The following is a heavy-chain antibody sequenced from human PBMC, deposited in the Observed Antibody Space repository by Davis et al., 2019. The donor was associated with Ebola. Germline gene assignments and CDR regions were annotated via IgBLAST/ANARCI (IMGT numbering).Heavy chain of an antibody. J-gene: IGHJ4*02. CDR3: VSHGTSGSGSYYNSPFDY. CDR2: IVPVLGTT. V-gene: IGHV1-69*10. CDR1: GGTYNPDF. D-gene: IGHD3-10*01. Sequence: SSVTVSCMASGGTYNPDFVAWVRHAPGQGLEWMGGIVPVLGTTNYAQRFQGRVSITADTSTSAVFMELINVRPDDTAVYYCVSHGTSGSGSYYNSPFDYWGQGTPVIVSS.